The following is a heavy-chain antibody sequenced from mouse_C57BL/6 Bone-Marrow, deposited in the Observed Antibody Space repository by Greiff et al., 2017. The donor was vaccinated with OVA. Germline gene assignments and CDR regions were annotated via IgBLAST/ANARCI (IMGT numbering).Heavy chain of an antibody. V-gene: IGHV1-82*01. CDR2: IYPGDGDT. J-gene: IGHJ4*01. CDR3: AMPTLVPYYYAMDY. CDR1: GYAFSSPW. D-gene: IGHD1-1*01. Sequence: QVQLQQSGPELVKPGASVKISCKASGYAFSSPWMNWVKQRPGKGLEWIGRIYPGDGDTNYNGKFKGKATLTADKSSSTAYMQLSSLTSEDSAVYFCAMPTLVPYYYAMDYSGQGTSVTVSS.